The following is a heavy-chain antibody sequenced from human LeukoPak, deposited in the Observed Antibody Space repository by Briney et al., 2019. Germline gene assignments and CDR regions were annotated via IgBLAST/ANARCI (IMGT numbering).Heavy chain of an antibody. Sequence: PGGSLRLSCAASGFTFSSYAMSWVRQAPGKGLEWVSAISGSGGSTYYADSVKGRFTISRDNSKNTLYLQMNSLRAEDTAVYYCAKSGYCSSTSCYPRHYYYYGMDVWGKETTVTVSS. J-gene: IGHJ6*04. CDR2: ISGSGGST. CDR3: AKSGYCSSTSCYPRHYYYYGMDV. CDR1: GFTFSSYA. V-gene: IGHV3-23*01. D-gene: IGHD2-2*01.